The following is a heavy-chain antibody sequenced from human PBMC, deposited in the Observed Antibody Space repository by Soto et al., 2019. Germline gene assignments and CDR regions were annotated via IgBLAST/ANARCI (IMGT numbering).Heavy chain of an antibody. CDR3: AKIGAWYCTNFCSLDV. V-gene: IGHV3-23*01. CDR2: ISGSGGST. J-gene: IGHJ6*04. CDR1: GFTFSSYA. D-gene: IGHD2-8*01. Sequence: VQLLESGGGLVQPGGSLRLSCAASGFTFSSYAMSWVRQAPGKGLEWVSAISGSGGSTYYADSVKGRFTISRDNSKNTLYLQMNSLRAEDTAVYYCAKIGAWYCTNFCSLDVWGKGTTVTVSS.